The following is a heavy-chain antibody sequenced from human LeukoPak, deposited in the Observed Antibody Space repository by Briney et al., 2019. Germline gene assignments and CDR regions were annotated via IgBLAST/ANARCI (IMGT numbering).Heavy chain of an antibody. D-gene: IGHD1-14*01. CDR3: ARLNKPGWFDP. CDR2: IYYSGST. V-gene: IGHV4-39*01. J-gene: IGHJ5*02. CDR1: GDSVSSSNYY. Sequence: PSETLSLTCTVSGDSVSSSNYYWAWIRQPSGKGLEWIGNIYYSGSTYYNPSLKSRLTISVDTSKNQFSLKLTSVTAADTAVYYCARLNKPGWFDPWGQGTLVTVSS.